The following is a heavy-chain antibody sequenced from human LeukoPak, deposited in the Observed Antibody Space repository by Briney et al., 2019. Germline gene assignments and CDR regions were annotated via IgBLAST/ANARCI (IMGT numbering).Heavy chain of an antibody. D-gene: IGHD6-19*01. CDR3: ARDGSSGWHYYYRDV. CDR1: GGSISSYY. J-gene: IGHJ6*03. V-gene: IGHV4-59*01. CDR2: IYYSGST. Sequence: SETLSLTCTVSGGSISSYYWSWLRQPPGKGLEWIGYIYYSGSTNYNPSLKSRVTISVDTSKNQFSLTLSSVTAADTAVYYCARDGSSGWHYYYRDVWGKGTTVTVSS.